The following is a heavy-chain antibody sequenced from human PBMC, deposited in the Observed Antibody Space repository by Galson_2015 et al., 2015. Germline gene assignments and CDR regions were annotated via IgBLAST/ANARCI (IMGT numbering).Heavy chain of an antibody. J-gene: IGHJ3*02. Sequence: SLRLSCAASGFTFNNDAMSWVRLAPGKGLEWIAGMTGIGGTTYYADSVRGRFAISRDNSKNTLYLVMNSLRAEDTAVYYCAKGLSGNYIDDAFDMWGQGTMVTVSS. CDR2: MTGIGGTT. CDR3: AKGLSGNYIDDAFDM. V-gene: IGHV3-23*01. D-gene: IGHD3-10*01. CDR1: GFTFNNDA.